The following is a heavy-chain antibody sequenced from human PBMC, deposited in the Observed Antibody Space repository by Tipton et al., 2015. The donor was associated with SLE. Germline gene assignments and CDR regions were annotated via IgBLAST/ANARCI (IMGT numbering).Heavy chain of an antibody. CDR1: GVSMSSYY. Sequence: TLSLTCTVSGVSMSSYYWTWIRQPPGKGLEWIGYIYDSGSTNSNPSLKSRVTMSIDTSKKQFSLKVSSVTPADTAVYFCARVGPERTLDYWGQGTLVSVSS. V-gene: IGHV4-59*01. J-gene: IGHJ4*02. CDR3: ARVGPERTLDY. D-gene: IGHD1-14*01. CDR2: IYDSGST.